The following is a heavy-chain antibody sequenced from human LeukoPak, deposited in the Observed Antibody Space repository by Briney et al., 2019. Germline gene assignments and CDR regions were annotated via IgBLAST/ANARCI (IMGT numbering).Heavy chain of an antibody. CDR1: GGSISSGGYY. D-gene: IGHD1-26*01. J-gene: IGHJ3*02. CDR3: ARGTDIVVHDAFDI. V-gene: IGHV4-31*03. Sequence: SRTLSLTCTVSGGSISSGGYYWSWIRQHPGKGLEWIGYIYYSGSTYYNPSLKSRVTISVDTSKNQFSLKLSSVTAADTAVYYCARGTDIVVHDAFDIWGQGTMVTVSS. CDR2: IYYSGST.